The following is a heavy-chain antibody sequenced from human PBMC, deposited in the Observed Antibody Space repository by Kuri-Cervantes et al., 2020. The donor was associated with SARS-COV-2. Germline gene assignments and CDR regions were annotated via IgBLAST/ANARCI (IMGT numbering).Heavy chain of an antibody. CDR2: IYYSGST. D-gene: IGHD6-19*01. CDR3: ATTTERSWYLSLYIAVAGKSSPGY. J-gene: IGHJ4*02. V-gene: IGHV4-39*01. Sequence: SETLSLTCTVSGGSISSSSYYWGWIRQPPGKGLEWIGSIYYSGSTYYNPSLKSRVTISVDTSKNQFSLKLSSVTAADTAVYYCATTTERSWYLSLYIAVAGKSSPGYWGQGTLVTVSS. CDR1: GGSISSSSYY.